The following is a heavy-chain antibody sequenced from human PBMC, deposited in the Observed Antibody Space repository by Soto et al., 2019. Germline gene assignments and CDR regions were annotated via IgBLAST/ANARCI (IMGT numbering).Heavy chain of an antibody. D-gene: IGHD2-15*01. CDR2: ISGSGGST. CDR1: GFTFSSYA. CDR3: AKNGFDTEYVVVVAVDDY. Sequence: GGSLRLSCAASGFTFSSYAMSWVRQAPGKGLEWVSAISGSGGSTYYADSVKGRFTISRDNSKNTLYLQMNSLRAEDTAVYYCAKNGFDTEYVVVVAVDDYWGQGTLVTVSS. J-gene: IGHJ4*02. V-gene: IGHV3-23*01.